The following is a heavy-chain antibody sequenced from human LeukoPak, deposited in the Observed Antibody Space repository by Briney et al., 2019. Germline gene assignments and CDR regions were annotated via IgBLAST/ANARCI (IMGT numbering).Heavy chain of an antibody. CDR3: VRGTDCSATTCYPLSAFDY. V-gene: IGHV3-21*04. D-gene: IGHD2-8*02. Sequence: GGSLRLSCVASGFIFSDFGMNWVRQVPGKGLEWVAFIISRGTSTFYADSVKGRFTISRDTAKKSLDLQMTSLRADDTAAYYCVRGTDCSATTCYPLSAFDYWGQGTLVTVSS. CDR1: GFIFSDFG. J-gene: IGHJ4*02. CDR2: IISRGTST.